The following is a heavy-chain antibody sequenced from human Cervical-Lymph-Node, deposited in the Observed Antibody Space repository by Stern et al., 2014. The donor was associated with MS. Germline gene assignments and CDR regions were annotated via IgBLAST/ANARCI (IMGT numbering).Heavy chain of an antibody. CDR1: GGTFSSSYA. CDR3: ARGVVSNRAAATLHNLFDP. V-gene: IGHV1-69*04. J-gene: IGHJ5*02. Sequence: QVQLVQSGAEVKKPGSSVNVSCMPSGGTFSSSYAITWMRQAPGQGLEWMGRIIPILGLPYYAQKFQGRVTITADTSTNTAYMGLSSLTSEDTAVYYCARGVVSNRAAATLHNLFDPWGQGTLVTVSS. D-gene: IGHD2-15*01. CDR2: IIPILGLP.